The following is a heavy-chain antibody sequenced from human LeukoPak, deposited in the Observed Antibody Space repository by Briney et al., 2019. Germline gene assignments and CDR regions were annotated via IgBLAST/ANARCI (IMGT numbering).Heavy chain of an antibody. Sequence: SVKVSCKASGVTFSSYAINWVRQAPGQGLEWMGGIIPIFGTANYAQKFQGRVTITADESTSTAYMELSSLRSEDTAVYYCARSFGGVIGLDYWGQGTLVTVSS. CDR2: IIPIFGTA. CDR3: ARSFGGVIGLDY. J-gene: IGHJ4*02. D-gene: IGHD3-16*02. CDR1: GVTFSSYA. V-gene: IGHV1-69*01.